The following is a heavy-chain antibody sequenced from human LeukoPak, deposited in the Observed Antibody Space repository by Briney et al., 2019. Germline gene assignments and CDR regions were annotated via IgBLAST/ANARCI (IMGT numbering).Heavy chain of an antibody. CDR2: ISYDGSNK. V-gene: IGHV3-30*03. J-gene: IGHJ6*03. CDR3: ARGPGVYYYYYYMDV. Sequence: GGSLRLSCAASGFTFSTYGMSWVRQAPGKGLEWVAVISYDGSNKYYADSVKGRFTISRDNSKNTLYLQMNSLRAEDTAVYYCARGPGVYYYYYYMDVWGKGTTVTVSS. D-gene: IGHD3-10*01. CDR1: GFTFSTYG.